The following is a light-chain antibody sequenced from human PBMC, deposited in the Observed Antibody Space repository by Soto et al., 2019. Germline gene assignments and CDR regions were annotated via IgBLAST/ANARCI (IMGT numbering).Light chain of an antibody. V-gene: IGLV1-36*01. CDR2: YDD. CDR1: TSNIGTNA. J-gene: IGLJ2*01. CDR3: ATWDDSLNAVV. Sequence: QSVLTQPPSVSEAPGQRVTISCSGRTSNIGTNAVNWYQQLPGKAPKLLIYYDDLLPSRVSDRFSASKSGTSASLATSGLQSEDEADYYCATWDDSLNAVVFGGGTKLTVL.